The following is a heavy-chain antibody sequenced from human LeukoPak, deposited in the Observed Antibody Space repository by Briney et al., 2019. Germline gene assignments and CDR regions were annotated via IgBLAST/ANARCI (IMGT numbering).Heavy chain of an antibody. V-gene: IGHV1-18*04. Sequence: ASVTVSCKASGYTFTSYYMHWVRQAPGQGLEWMGWISAYNGNTNYAQKLQGRVTMTTDTSTSTAYMELRSLRSDDTAVYYCARAQGDWFDPWGQGTLVTVSS. D-gene: IGHD3-16*01. CDR3: ARAQGDWFDP. CDR1: GYTFTSYY. J-gene: IGHJ5*02. CDR2: ISAYNGNT.